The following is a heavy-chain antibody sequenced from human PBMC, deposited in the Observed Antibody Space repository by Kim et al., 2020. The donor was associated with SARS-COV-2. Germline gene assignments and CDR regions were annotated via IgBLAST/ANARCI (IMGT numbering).Heavy chain of an antibody. CDR3: ARPRGYDSDM. J-gene: IGHJ3*02. CDR2: VTGTGSKT. Sequence: GGSLRLSCAASGFTFSSYAMSWVRQAPGKGLEWVSSVTGTGSKTYYADSVRGRCTFSRDNSKNALYVQMNSLRAEDTALYYCARPRGYDSDMLGQGTLGT. V-gene: IGHV3-23*01. D-gene: IGHD3-3*01. CDR1: GFTFSSYA.